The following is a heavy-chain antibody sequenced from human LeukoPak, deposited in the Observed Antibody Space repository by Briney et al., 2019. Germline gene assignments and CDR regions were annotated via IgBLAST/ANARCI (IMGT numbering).Heavy chain of an antibody. D-gene: IGHD3-22*01. Sequence: GGSLRLSCAASGFTFSSYWMSWVRQAPGKGLEWVANIKQDGSEKYYVDSVKGRFTISRDNAKNSLYLQMNSLRAEDAAVYYCASPYYYDSSGYYPPHYWGQGTLDTVSS. CDR1: GFTFSSYW. CDR2: IKQDGSEK. J-gene: IGHJ4*02. V-gene: IGHV3-7*01. CDR3: ASPYYYDSSGYYPPHY.